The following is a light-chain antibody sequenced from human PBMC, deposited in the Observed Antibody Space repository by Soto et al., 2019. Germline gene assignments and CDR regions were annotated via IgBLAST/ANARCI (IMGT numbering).Light chain of an antibody. CDR3: SFYTSSSTLLYV. CDR1: SSDVGGYNY. CDR2: DVS. J-gene: IGLJ1*01. V-gene: IGLV2-14*01. Sequence: QSALTQPASVSGSPGQSITISCTGTSSDVGGYNYVSWYQQHPGKAPKLMIYDVSNRPSGVSNRFSGSKSGNTASLTISGLLPEDEADYYCSFYTSSSTLLYVFGSGTKVTVL.